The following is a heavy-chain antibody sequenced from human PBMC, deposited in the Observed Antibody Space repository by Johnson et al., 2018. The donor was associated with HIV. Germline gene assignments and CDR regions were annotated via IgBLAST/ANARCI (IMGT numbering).Heavy chain of an antibody. CDR3: ARTLKWELGLPDWDAFDI. J-gene: IGHJ3*02. D-gene: IGHD1-26*01. CDR1: GFTFSSYA. Sequence: VQLVESWGGVVQPGRSLRLSCAASGFTFSSYAMHWVRQAPGKGLEYVSAISSNGGSTYYANSVKGRFTISRDNARNSLYLQMNSLRAEDTALYYCARTLKWELGLPDWDAFDIWGQGTMVTVSS. V-gene: IGHV3-64*01. CDR2: ISSNGGST.